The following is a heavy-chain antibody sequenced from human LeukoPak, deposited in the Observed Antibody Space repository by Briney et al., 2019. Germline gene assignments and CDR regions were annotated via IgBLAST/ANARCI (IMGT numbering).Heavy chain of an antibody. CDR3: ARGRSITLLRGVAMSDGFDI. D-gene: IGHD3-10*01. Sequence: VGSLRLSCAASGFTFSNYGMNWVRQAPGKGLEWVSFTDTSVRYVYYGDSVKGRFTISRENAKNLWFLQMTGLRAEDTALYYCARGRSITLLRGVAMSDGFDIWGQGAMVAVSS. CDR2: TDTSVRYV. J-gene: IGHJ3*02. CDR1: GFTFSNYG. V-gene: IGHV3-21*06.